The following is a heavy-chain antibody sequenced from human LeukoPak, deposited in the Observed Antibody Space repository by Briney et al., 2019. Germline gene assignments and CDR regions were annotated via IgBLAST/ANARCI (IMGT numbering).Heavy chain of an antibody. CDR3: ARLVDSNWYHEVLRGRDY. CDR1: GGSISIRPFS. Sequence: SETLSLTCTVSGGSISIRPFSWRGARQPRGRGLGGYGSSYYRGSTYHPPSLKSRVTISVDTSKTQFSLRLNSVTAADTAVYYCARLVDSNWYHEVLRGRDYWGQGTLVTVSS. J-gene: IGHJ4*02. D-gene: IGHD6-13*01. V-gene: IGHV4-39*01. CDR2: SYYRGST.